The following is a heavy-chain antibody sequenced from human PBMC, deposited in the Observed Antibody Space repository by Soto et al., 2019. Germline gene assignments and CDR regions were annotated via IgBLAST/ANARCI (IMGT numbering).Heavy chain of an antibody. J-gene: IGHJ4*02. V-gene: IGHV3-30-3*01. CDR1: GFTFSSYA. D-gene: IGHD3-9*01. CDR3: AKDLYLDSYYFDY. CDR2: ISYDGISK. Sequence: QVQLVESGGGVVQPGRSLRLSCAASGFTFSSYAMHWVRQAPGKGLEWVAVISYDGISKHYADSVKGRFSIARDDSENTLYVQMNSLRAEETAVYYCAKDLYLDSYYFDYWGQGTLVTVSS.